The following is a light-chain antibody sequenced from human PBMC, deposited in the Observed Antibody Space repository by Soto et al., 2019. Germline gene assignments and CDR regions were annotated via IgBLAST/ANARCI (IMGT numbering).Light chain of an antibody. CDR1: QSVSSY. J-gene: IGKJ1*01. CDR3: QQRSDWPWT. Sequence: ETVFTHSPATLSLSTGERATLSCRASQSVSSYLAWYQQKPGQAPRLLMYEASNRATGIPARFSGGGSGRDSTLTSSSLEPEDFAVYYCQQRSDWPWTFGQGTKVDIK. V-gene: IGKV3-11*02. CDR2: EAS.